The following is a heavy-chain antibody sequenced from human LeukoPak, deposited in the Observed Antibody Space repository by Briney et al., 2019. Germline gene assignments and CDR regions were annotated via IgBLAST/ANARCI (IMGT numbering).Heavy chain of an antibody. D-gene: IGHD3-22*01. CDR2: ISGSGGST. Sequence: GGSLRLSCAASGFTFSNYAMTWVRQAPGKGLEWVSSISGSGGSTNYADSLKGRFTISRDNSKNTMYLQMNSLRAEDTAVYYCARTFGESRSGYYRDYWGQGTLVTVSS. J-gene: IGHJ4*02. V-gene: IGHV3-23*01. CDR3: ARTFGESRSGYYRDY. CDR1: GFTFSNYA.